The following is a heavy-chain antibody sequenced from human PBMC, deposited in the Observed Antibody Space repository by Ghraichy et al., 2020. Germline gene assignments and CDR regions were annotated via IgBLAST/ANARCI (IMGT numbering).Heavy chain of an antibody. CDR2: VISNGGAT. CDR3: ARTGYSYEFDY. V-gene: IGHV3-64*02. D-gene: IGHD5-18*01. CDR1: GFTFSSYA. Sequence: SCAASGFTFSSYAMHWVRQVPGKGLEYVSAVISNGGATYYADSVKGRFTISRDNSKNTLYLQMGSLRADDMAVYYCARTGYSYEFDYWGQGTLVTVSS. J-gene: IGHJ4*02.